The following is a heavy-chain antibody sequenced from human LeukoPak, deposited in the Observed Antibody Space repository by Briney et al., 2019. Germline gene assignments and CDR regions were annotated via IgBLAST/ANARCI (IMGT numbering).Heavy chain of an antibody. CDR1: GGSISISSYY. CDR2: IYYSGST. CDR3: ARLLTMVRGVINWFDP. J-gene: IGHJ5*02. V-gene: IGHV4-39*01. Sequence: SETLSLTCTVSGGSISISSYYWGWIRQPPGKGLEWIGSIYYSGSTYYNPSLKSRVTISVDTSKNQFSLKLSSVTAADTAVYYRARLLTMVRGVINWFDPWGQGTLVTVSS. D-gene: IGHD3-10*01.